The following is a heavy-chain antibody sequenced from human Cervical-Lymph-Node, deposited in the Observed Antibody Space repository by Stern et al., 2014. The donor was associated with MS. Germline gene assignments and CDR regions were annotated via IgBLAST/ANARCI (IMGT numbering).Heavy chain of an antibody. CDR2: IYYSGST. J-gene: IGHJ4*02. CDR3: ARVAYDFWSGYYPFDY. Sequence: VQLVESGPGLVKPSQTLSLTCTVSGCSISSGGYYWSWIRQHPGKGLEWIGYIYYSGSTYYNPALKSRVTISVDTSKNQFSLKLSSVTAADTAVYYCARVAYDFWSGYYPFDYWGQGTLVTVSS. V-gene: IGHV4-31*03. D-gene: IGHD3-3*01. CDR1: GCSISSGGYY.